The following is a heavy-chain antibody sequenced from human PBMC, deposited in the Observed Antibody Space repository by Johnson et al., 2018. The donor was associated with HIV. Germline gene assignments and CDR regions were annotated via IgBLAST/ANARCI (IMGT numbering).Heavy chain of an antibody. CDR3: ARGFFELDDAFDV. Sequence: QVQLVESGGGLVQPGGSLRLSCVASGFSFSDYYMSWIRQAPGKGLEWVSYISESGTTIYYADSVKGRFTISRDNAKNSLYLQMNSLRAEDTAVYFCARGFFELDDAFDVWGQGTMVTVSP. J-gene: IGHJ3*01. D-gene: IGHD3/OR15-3a*01. CDR1: GFSFSDYY. CDR2: ISESGTTI. V-gene: IGHV3-11*04.